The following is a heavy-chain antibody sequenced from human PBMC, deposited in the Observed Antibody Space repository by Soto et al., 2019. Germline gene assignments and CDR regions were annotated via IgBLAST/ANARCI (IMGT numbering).Heavy chain of an antibody. Sequence: SEGTLRLSWAASGFTLSSSWMSWVRQAPGKGLEWVANIKQDGSEKYYVDSVKGRFTISRDNAKNALYLQMNSMRAEDTAVYYCARDLSPYSSSWYPNWFDPWGQGTLVTVS. CDR1: GFTLSSSW. V-gene: IGHV3-7*03. CDR2: IKQDGSEK. J-gene: IGHJ5*02. CDR3: ARDLSPYSSSWYPNWFDP. D-gene: IGHD6-13*01.